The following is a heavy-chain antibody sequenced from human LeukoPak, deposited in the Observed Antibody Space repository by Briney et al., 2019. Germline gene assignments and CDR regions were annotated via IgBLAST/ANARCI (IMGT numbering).Heavy chain of an antibody. Sequence: GGSLRLSCAASGFTFGDYWMSWVRQAPGKGLEWVANVRSDETERFYMDSVRGRFTISRDNAKNTLYLQMNSLRAEDTAVYYCARVSHYYDGSGYGYYFDYWGQGTLVTVSS. D-gene: IGHD3-22*01. CDR2: VRSDETER. CDR1: GFTFGDYW. CDR3: ARVSHYYDGSGYGYYFDY. V-gene: IGHV3-7*01. J-gene: IGHJ4*02.